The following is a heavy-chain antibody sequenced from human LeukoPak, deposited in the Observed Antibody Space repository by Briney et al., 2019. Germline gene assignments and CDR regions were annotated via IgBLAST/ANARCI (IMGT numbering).Heavy chain of an antibody. CDR1: GFTFSRYG. J-gene: IGHJ3*02. V-gene: IGHV3-30*02. CDR2: IANDGSDSDK. CDR3: AKEQQLDAFDI. D-gene: IGHD6-13*01. Sequence: GGSLRLSCAASGFTFSRYGMHWVRQAPGKGLEWVAFIANDGSDSDKDYADSVKGRFTISRDNSKNTLYLQMNGLRPEDTAVYYCAKEQQLDAFDIWGQGTMVTVSS.